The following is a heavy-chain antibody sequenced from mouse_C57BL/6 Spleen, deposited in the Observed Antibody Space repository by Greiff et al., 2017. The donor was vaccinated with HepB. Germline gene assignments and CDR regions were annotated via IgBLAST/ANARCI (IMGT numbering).Heavy chain of an antibody. Sequence: EVKLQQSGPELVKPGASVKISCKASGYSFTGYYMNWVKQSPEKSLEWIGEINPSTGGTTYNQKFKAKATLTVDKSSSTAYMQLKSLTSEDSAVYYCARSRIIPYYGSSHFDYWGQGTTLTVSS. D-gene: IGHD1-1*01. V-gene: IGHV1-42*01. J-gene: IGHJ2*01. CDR2: INPSTGGT. CDR1: GYSFTGYY. CDR3: ARSRIIPYYGSSHFDY.